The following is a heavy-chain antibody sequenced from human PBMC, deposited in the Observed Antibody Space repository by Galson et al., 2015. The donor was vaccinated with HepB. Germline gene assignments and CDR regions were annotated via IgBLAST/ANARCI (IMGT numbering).Heavy chain of an antibody. V-gene: IGHV3-11*06. D-gene: IGHD3-22*01. CDR1: GFTFSDYY. CDR3: AREEDYYDSSGYYYGGWFDP. Sequence: SLRLSCAASGFTFSDYYMSWIRQAPGKGLEWVSYISSSSSYTNYADSVKGRFTISRDNAKNSLYLQMNSLRAEDTAVYYCAREEDYYDSSGYYYGGWFDPWGQGTLVTVSS. CDR2: ISSSSSYT. J-gene: IGHJ5*02.